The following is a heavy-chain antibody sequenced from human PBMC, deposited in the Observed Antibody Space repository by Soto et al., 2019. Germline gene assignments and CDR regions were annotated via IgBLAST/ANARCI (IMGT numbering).Heavy chain of an antibody. Sequence: GGSLRLSCTASGFTFGDYAMSWFRQAPGKGLEWVGFIRSKAYGGTTEYAASVKGRFTISRDDSKSIAYLQMNSLKTEDTAVYYCTRYCSGGSCYDAFDIWGQGTMVTVSS. CDR1: GFTFGDYA. D-gene: IGHD2-15*01. CDR3: TRYCSGGSCYDAFDI. V-gene: IGHV3-49*03. J-gene: IGHJ3*02. CDR2: IRSKAYGGTT.